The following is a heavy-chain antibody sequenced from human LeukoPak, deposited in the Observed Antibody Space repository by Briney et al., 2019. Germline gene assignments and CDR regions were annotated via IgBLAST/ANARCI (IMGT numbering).Heavy chain of an antibody. V-gene: IGHV4-4*02. Sequence: SETLSLTCAVSGGSISSSNWWSWVRQPPGKGLEWIGEIYHSGSTNYNPSLKSRVTISVDKSKNQFSLKLSSVTAADTAVYYCARVDADVYDSSGYAFDYWGQGTLVTVSS. CDR1: GGSISSSNW. CDR2: IYHSGST. J-gene: IGHJ4*02. CDR3: ARVDADVYDSSGYAFDY. D-gene: IGHD3-22*01.